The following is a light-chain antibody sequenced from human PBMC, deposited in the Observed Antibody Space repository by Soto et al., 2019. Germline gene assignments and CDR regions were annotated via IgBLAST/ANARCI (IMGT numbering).Light chain of an antibody. Sequence: DFQMTQSPSSLSASIGDSITITCRASQSINSYLNWYQQKPGKAPKLLIYAASSLQSGVPSRFSGSGSGTDFTLTIRSLQPEDFGTYYCQQSYSTPLSFGGGTKVEIK. J-gene: IGKJ4*01. CDR2: AAS. CDR1: QSINSY. V-gene: IGKV1-39*01. CDR3: QQSYSTPLS.